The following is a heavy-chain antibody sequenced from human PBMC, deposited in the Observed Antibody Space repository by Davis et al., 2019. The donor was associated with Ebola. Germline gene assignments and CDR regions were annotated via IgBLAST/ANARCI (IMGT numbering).Heavy chain of an antibody. CDR3: AWIGPAGFDY. D-gene: IGHD2-2*03. CDR2: INAGNGNT. J-gene: IGHJ4*02. CDR1: GYTFTSYA. V-gene: IGHV1-3*01. Sequence: ASVKVSCKASGYTFTSYAMHWVRQAPGQRLEWMGWINAGNGNTKYSQKFQGRVTMTRNTSISTAYMELSSLRSEDTAVYYCAWIGPAGFDYWGQGTLVTVSS.